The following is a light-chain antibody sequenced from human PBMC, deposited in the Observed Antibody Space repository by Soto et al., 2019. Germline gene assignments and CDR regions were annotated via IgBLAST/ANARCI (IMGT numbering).Light chain of an antibody. V-gene: IGLV2-14*01. Sequence: QSVLTQPASVSGSPGQSITISCTGTSSDVGGYNYVSWYQQHPVKAPKLMIYEVSNRPSGVSYRFSGSKSGNTASLAISGLQVEDEADYYCSSYTGSSTLLFGSGTKVTVL. CDR1: SSDVGGYNY. CDR3: SSYTGSSTLL. CDR2: EVS. J-gene: IGLJ1*01.